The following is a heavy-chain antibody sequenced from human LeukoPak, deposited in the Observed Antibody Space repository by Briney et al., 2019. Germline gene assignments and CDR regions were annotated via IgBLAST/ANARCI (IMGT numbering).Heavy chain of an antibody. D-gene: IGHD2-2*01. CDR3: ARGHDIVVVPAASWFDP. CDR1: GGSFSGYY. Sequence: SETLSLTCAVYGGSFSGYYWSWIRQPPGKGLEWIGEINHSGSTNYDPSLKSRVTISVDTSKNQFSLKLSSVTAADTAVYYCARGHDIVVVPAASWFDPWGQGTLVTVSS. J-gene: IGHJ5*02. V-gene: IGHV4-34*01. CDR2: INHSGST.